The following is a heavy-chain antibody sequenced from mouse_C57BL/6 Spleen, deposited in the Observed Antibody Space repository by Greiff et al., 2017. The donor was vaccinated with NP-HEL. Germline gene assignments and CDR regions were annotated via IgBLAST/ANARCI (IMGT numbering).Heavy chain of an antibody. CDR1: GYTFTGYW. D-gene: IGHD2-2*01. V-gene: IGHV1-9*01. Sequence: QVQLQQSGAELMKPGASVKLSCKATGYTFTGYWIEWVKQRPGHGLEWIGEILPGSGSTNYNEKLKGKATFTAETSSNTAYMQLRSLTTEDSAIYYWARGGVVTTEDWYFDVWGTGTTVTVSS. J-gene: IGHJ1*03. CDR2: ILPGSGST. CDR3: ARGGVVTTEDWYFDV.